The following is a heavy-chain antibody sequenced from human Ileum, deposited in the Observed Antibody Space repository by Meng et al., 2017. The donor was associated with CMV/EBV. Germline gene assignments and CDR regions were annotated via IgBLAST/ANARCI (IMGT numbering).Heavy chain of an antibody. CDR2: ISYSGGTT. D-gene: IGHD3-3*01. CDR3: TDYDCWSGFPDFDF. CDR1: GLTVSNYA. V-gene: IGHV3-23*01. Sequence: GESLKTSCVAPGLTVSNYAMGWVRQTPGKGLEWVSAISYSGGTTDYADSVTGRFTISKDNYENTLYLHMDSLRGEDTAVYYCTDYDCWSGFPDFDFWGQGILVTVSS. J-gene: IGHJ4*02.